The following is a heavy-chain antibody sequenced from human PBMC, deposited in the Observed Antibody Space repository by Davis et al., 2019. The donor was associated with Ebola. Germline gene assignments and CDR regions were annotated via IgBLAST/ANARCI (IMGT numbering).Heavy chain of an antibody. Sequence: PSETLSLTCTVSGGSISSSSYYWGWIRQPPGKGLEWIGSIYYSGSTYYNPSLKSRVTISVDTSKNQFSLKLSSVTAADTAVYYCASGAAGGRGGMDVWGKGTTVTVSS. CDR2: IYYSGST. V-gene: IGHV4-39*01. CDR1: GGSISSSSYY. CDR3: ASGAAGGRGGMDV. J-gene: IGHJ6*04. D-gene: IGHD6-13*01.